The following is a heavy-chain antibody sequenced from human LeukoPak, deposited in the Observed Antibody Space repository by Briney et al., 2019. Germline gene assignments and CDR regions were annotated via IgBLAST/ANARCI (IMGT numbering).Heavy chain of an antibody. V-gene: IGHV1-2*02. CDR1: GYTFTGYY. CDR2: INPNSGGT. D-gene: IGHD2-2*02. CDR3: ARSTNGYQLLYAHFQH. Sequence: ASVKVSCKASGYTFTGYYMHWVRQAPGQGLEWMGWINPNSGGTNYAQKFQGRVTMTRDTSISTAYMELSRLRSDDTAVYYCARSTNGYQLLYAHFQHWGQGTLVTVSS. J-gene: IGHJ1*01.